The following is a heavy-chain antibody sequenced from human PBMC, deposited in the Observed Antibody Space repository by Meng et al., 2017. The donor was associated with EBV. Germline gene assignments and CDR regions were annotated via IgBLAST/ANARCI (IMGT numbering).Heavy chain of an antibody. J-gene: IGHJ4*02. V-gene: IGHV3-21*01. D-gene: IGHD2-8*01. CDR3: ARDRTSNRFDY. Sequence: ELQIEAYGGGLVKPGESLRLSWAGAGFHLRSYSMIWVRLAPGKGLEWVSSISSNSIDIYYADLVKGRFTISRDNAKNSLFLQMNSLRAEDTAVYYCARDRTSNRFDYWGQGTLVTVSS. CDR1: GFHLRSYS. CDR2: ISSNSIDI.